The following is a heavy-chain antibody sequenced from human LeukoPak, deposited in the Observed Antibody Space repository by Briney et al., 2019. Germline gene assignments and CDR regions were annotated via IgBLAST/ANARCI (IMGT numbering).Heavy chain of an antibody. D-gene: IGHD5-12*01. Sequence: PGGSLRLSCAASGFPFSSYWMSWVRQAPGKGLVGVANIKQDGSEKYYVDSVKGRFTISRDNAKISLYLQMNSLRAEDTAVYYCARDLQWLDLYYFDYWGQGTLVTVSS. V-gene: IGHV3-7*01. CDR1: GFPFSSYW. CDR3: ARDLQWLDLYYFDY. CDR2: IKQDGSEK. J-gene: IGHJ4*02.